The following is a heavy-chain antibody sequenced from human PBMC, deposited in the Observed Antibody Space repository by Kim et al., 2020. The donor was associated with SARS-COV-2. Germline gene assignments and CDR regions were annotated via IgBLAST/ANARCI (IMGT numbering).Heavy chain of an antibody. CDR3: ATMTYRDAFDI. CDR2: T. V-gene: IGHV1-3*01. Sequence: TKYSQKFQGRVTITRDTSASTAYMELSSLRSEDTAVYYCATMTYRDAFDIWGQGTMVTVSS. D-gene: IGHD2-2*01. J-gene: IGHJ3*02.